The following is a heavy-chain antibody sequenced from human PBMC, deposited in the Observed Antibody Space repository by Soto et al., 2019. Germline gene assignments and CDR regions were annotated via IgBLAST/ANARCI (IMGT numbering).Heavy chain of an antibody. CDR2: ISAFNGNT. V-gene: IGHV1-18*01. D-gene: IGHD5-18*01. J-gene: IGHJ4*02. Sequence: QVQLVQSGAELKKPGASVKVSCKTSGYTFTNYAISWVRQAPGQGLEWMGWISAFNGNTNYAQRLPGRVTLTTYTSTRTDYMELRRSRSHDTAVYYCARAGYFLYCFYYRGRGTLVTVSS. CDR3: ARAGYFLYCFYY. CDR1: GYTFTNYA.